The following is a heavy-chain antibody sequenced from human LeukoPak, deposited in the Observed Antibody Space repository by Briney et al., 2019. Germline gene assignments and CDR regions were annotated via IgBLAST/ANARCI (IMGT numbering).Heavy chain of an antibody. CDR3: ARTRVAGTSGAFDI. V-gene: IGHV5-51*01. Sequence: GESLQISCKGSGYTFTTYWISWVRQMPGKGLEWMGIIYPGDSDTRNRPPFQGQVTISVDKSISTAYLQWSSLKASDTAMYYCARTRVAGTSGAFDIWGQGTMVTASS. CDR2: IYPGDSDT. CDR1: GYTFTTYW. J-gene: IGHJ3*02. D-gene: IGHD6-19*01.